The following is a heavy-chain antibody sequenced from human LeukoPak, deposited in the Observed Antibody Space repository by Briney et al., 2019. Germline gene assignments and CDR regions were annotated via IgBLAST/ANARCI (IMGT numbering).Heavy chain of an antibody. D-gene: IGHD3-3*01. Sequence: SETLSLTCTVSGGSISSGDYYWSWIRQPPGKGLEWIGYIYYSGSTYYNPSLKSRVTISVDTSKNQLSLKLSSVTAADTAVYYCAREDFWSGYQFDYWGQGTLVTVSS. CDR1: GGSISSGDYY. CDR2: IYYSGST. CDR3: AREDFWSGYQFDY. J-gene: IGHJ4*02. V-gene: IGHV4-30-4*01.